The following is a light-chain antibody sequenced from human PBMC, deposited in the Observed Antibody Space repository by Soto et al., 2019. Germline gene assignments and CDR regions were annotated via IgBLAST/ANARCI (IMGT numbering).Light chain of an antibody. CDR3: LQDNNYPLT. CDR2: LAS. J-gene: IGKJ4*01. V-gene: IGKV1-6*02. Sequence: ATQLTQSPSSLSASVGDTVNISCRASQDIRNELAWYQQKAGRAPTLLIYLASKLQSGVPRRFSGSGSGTEFTLTISSLQPEDFSTYYCLQDNNYPLTFGAGTRV. CDR1: QDIRNE.